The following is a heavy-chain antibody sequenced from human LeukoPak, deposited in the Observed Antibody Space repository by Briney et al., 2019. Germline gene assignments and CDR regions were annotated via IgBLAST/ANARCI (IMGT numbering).Heavy chain of an antibody. D-gene: IGHD5-18*01. V-gene: IGHV3-13*01. CDR2: IGSAGYT. Sequence: GGSLRLSCEVSGFTFDNNDMHWVRQTTGKGLEWVSAIGSAGYTYYADSVRGRFTITRDNAKQSLYLQMNSLRAEDTAVYYCARGGYAHYYGMDVWGQGTTVTVSS. CDR1: GFTFDNND. CDR3: ARGGYAHYYGMDV. J-gene: IGHJ6*02.